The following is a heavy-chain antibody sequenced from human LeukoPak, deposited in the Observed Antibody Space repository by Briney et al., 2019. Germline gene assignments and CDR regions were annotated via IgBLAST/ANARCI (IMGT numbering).Heavy chain of an antibody. D-gene: IGHD3-22*01. V-gene: IGHV1-46*01. CDR2: INPSGGST. J-gene: IGHJ4*02. Sequence: ASVKVSCKASGYTFTSYYMHWVRQAPGQGLEWMGIINPSGGSTSYAQRFQGRVTMTRDTSTSTVYMELSSLRSEDTAVYYCARDAQRDDSSGYYYYYFDYWGQGTLVTVSS. CDR3: ARDAQRDDSSGYYYYYFDY. CDR1: GYTFTSYY.